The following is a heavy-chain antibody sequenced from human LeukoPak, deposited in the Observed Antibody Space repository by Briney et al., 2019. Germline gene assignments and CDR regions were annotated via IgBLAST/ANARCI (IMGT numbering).Heavy chain of an antibody. CDR3: TTGGQREY. V-gene: IGHV3-15*01. Sequence: GGSLRLSCAASGFNFSNVWMNWVRQAPGKGLEWVGRIKTKGDGGTTDYAAPVKGRITISRADPKNTLYLQMNSLKTEDTAVYYCTTGGQREYWGQGTLVTVSS. CDR2: IKTKGDGGTT. J-gene: IGHJ4*02. CDR1: GFNFSNVW. D-gene: IGHD1-1*01.